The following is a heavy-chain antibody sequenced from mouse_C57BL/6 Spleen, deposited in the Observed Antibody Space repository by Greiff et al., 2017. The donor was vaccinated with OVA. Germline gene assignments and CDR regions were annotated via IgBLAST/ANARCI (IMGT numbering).Heavy chain of an antibody. CDR1: GYTFTDYE. J-gene: IGHJ3*01. CDR3: TRGGYDG. D-gene: IGHD2-2*01. Sequence: QVQLKQSGAELVRPGASVTLSCKASGYTFTDYEMHWVKQTPVHGLEWIGAIDPETGGTAYNQKFKGKAILTADKSSSTAYMELRSLTSEDSAVYYCTRGGYDGWGQGTLVTVSA. CDR2: IDPETGGT. V-gene: IGHV1-15*01.